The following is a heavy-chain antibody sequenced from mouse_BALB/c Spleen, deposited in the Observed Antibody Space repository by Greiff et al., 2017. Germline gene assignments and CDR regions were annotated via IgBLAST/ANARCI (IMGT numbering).Heavy chain of an antibody. V-gene: IGHV1-52*01. J-gene: IGHJ2*01. Sequence: QVQLKQSGPQLVRPGASVKISCKASGYSFTSYWMHWVKQRPGQGLEWIGMIDPSDSETHYNQMFKDKATLTVDKSSSTAYMQLSSLTSEDSAVYYCARLVYGFDYWGQGTTLTVSS. CDR1: GYSFTSYW. CDR3: ARLVYGFDY. CDR2: IDPSDSET. D-gene: IGHD2-10*02.